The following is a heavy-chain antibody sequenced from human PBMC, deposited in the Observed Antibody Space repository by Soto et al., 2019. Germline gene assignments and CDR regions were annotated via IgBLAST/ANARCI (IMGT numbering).Heavy chain of an antibody. CDR2: INHSGST. Sequence: SETLSLTCAVYGGSFSGYYWSWIRQPPGKGLEWIGEINHSGSTNYNPSLKSRVTISVDTSKNQFSLKLSSVTAADTAVYYCASPRTNSGSYYRVSAFDIWGQGTMVTVSS. D-gene: IGHD1-26*01. CDR3: ASPRTNSGSYYRVSAFDI. V-gene: IGHV4-34*01. CDR1: GGSFSGYY. J-gene: IGHJ3*02.